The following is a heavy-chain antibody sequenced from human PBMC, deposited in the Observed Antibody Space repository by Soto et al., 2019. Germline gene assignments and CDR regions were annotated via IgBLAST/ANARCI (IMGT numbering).Heavy chain of an antibody. CDR2: IIPIFGTA. CDR3: ARGSRPGYYDSSRSPYSIDY. Sequence: SVKVSCKASGGTFSSYAISWVRQAPGQGLEWMGGIIPIFGTANYAQKFQGRVTITADESTSTAYMELSSLRSEDTAVYYCARGSRPGYYDSSRSPYSIDYWCQGPLVT. D-gene: IGHD3-22*01. CDR1: GGTFSSYA. V-gene: IGHV1-69*13. J-gene: IGHJ4*02.